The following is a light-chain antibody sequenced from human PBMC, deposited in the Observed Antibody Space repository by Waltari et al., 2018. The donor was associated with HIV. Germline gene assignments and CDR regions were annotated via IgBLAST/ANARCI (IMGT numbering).Light chain of an antibody. Sequence: QSALTQPPSTSGSPGQSVTISCTGTSSDVGGYNSVSWYQQHPGKALKLIIYEVIKRPSGVPDRFSGSKSGNTASLTVSGLQAEDEADYYCSSYAGSDNRVVFGGGTKLTVL. V-gene: IGLV2-8*01. CDR3: SSYAGSDNRVV. J-gene: IGLJ2*01. CDR1: SSDVGGYNS. CDR2: EVI.